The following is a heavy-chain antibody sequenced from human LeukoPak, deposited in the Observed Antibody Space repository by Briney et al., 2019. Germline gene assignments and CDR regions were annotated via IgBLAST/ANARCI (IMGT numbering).Heavy chain of an antibody. V-gene: IGHV4-34*01. J-gene: IGHJ4*02. CDR3: ARDGHSGGSYYSPNYFDY. CDR1: GGSFNDYY. CDR2: INHSGST. Sequence: SETLSLTCALYGGSFNDYYWSWIRQPPGKGLEWIGEINHSGSTNYNLSLKSRVTISVDTSKNQFSLKLSSVTAADTAVYYCARDGHSGGSYYSPNYFDYWGQGTLVTVSS. D-gene: IGHD2-15*01.